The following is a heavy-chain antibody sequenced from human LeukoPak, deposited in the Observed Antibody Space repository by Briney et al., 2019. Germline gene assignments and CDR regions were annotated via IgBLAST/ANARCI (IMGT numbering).Heavy chain of an antibody. CDR1: GGSISNTNW. Sequence: SETLSLTCGVSGGSISNTNWWSWVRQPPGQGLEWIGEISLTGLTHYNPSLESRVTVSLDKSKNQLSLNLASVTAADTAVYYCSRENGAFSPFGYWGQGTLVTVSS. CDR3: SRENGAFSPFGY. CDR2: ISLTGLT. V-gene: IGHV4-4*02. J-gene: IGHJ4*02. D-gene: IGHD2-8*01.